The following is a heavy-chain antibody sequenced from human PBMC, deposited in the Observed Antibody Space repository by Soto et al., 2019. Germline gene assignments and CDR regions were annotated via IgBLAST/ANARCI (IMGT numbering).Heavy chain of an antibody. J-gene: IGHJ4*02. CDR2: ISWNSGSI. CDR1: GFTFDDYA. CDR3: ARALPREWLSDDY. Sequence: GGSLRLSCAASGFTFDDYAMHWVRQAPGKGLEWVSGISWNSGSIGYADSVKGRFTISRDNAKNSLYLQMNSLRAEDTAVYYCARALPREWLSDDYWGQGTLVTVSS. V-gene: IGHV3-9*01. D-gene: IGHD3-3*01.